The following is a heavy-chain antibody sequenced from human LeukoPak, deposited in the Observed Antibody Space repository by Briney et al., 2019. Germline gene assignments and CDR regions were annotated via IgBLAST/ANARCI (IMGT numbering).Heavy chain of an antibody. V-gene: IGHV1-18*01. D-gene: IGHD1-26*01. J-gene: IGHJ4*02. CDR3: ARNIVGATSGLLDY. CDR1: GYTFTSYG. CDR2: ISAYNGNT. Sequence: GASVKVSCRASGYTFTSYGISWVRQAPGQGLEWMGWISAYNGNTNYAHKLQGRVTMTTDTSTSTAYMELRSLRSDDTAVYFCARNIVGATSGLLDYRGQGTLVTVSS.